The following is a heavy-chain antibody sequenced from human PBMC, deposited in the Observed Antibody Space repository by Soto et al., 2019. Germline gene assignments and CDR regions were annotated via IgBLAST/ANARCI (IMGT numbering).Heavy chain of an antibody. V-gene: IGHV3-23*01. CDR3: AKEPYSGSYPGHGMDV. J-gene: IGHJ6*02. CDR2: ISGSGGST. CDR1: GFTFSSYA. Sequence: GSLRLSCAASGFTFSSYAMSLVRQAPGKGLEWVPAISGSGGSTYYADSVKGRFTISRDNSKNTLYLQMNSLRAEDTAVYYCAKEPYSGSYPGHGMDVWGQGTTVTVSS. D-gene: IGHD1-26*01.